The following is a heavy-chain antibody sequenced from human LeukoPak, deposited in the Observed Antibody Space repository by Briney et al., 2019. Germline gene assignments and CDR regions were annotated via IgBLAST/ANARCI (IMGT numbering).Heavy chain of an antibody. CDR2: ISYDGINK. D-gene: IGHD2-21*02. J-gene: IGHJ4*02. Sequence: GGSLRLSCAASGFTFSSYAMHWVRQAPGKGLEWVALISYDGINKYYADSVKGRFTISRDNSKNTLYLVVNSLRAEDTAVYYCAKDPGAFCGDNCYFDYWGQGTLVTVSS. CDR3: AKDPGAFCGDNCYFDY. V-gene: IGHV3-30*18. CDR1: GFTFSSYA.